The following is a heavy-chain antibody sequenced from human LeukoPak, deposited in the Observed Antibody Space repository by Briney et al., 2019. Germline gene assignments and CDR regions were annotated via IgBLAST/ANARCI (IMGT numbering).Heavy chain of an antibody. CDR2: ISGSGGRT. J-gene: IGHJ6*03. CDR1: GFSFRSHV. D-gene: IGHD4-11*01. CDR3: AKGFYSNPDDNSYYDDMDV. Sequence: PGGSLRLSCAASGFSFRSHVMSWVRQAPGKGLEWVSTISGSGGRTDYADSVKGRFTSSRDNSKNTLYLQMNSLRAEDTAVYYCAKGFYSNPDDNSYYDDMDVWGKGTTVTVSS. V-gene: IGHV3-23*01.